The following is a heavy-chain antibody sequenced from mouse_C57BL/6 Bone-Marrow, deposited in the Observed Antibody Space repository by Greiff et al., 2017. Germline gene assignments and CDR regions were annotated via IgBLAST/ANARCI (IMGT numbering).Heavy chain of an antibody. CDR3: TRTPAFAY. Sequence: EVKLVESGGGLVQPGGSMKLSCAASGFTFSDAWMDWVRQSPEKGLEWVAAIRNKANNHASYYAVSVKGRFTISRDDSKSSVYLQMNNLRAEDIGIYYCTRTPAFAYWGQGTLVTVSA. V-gene: IGHV6-6*01. J-gene: IGHJ3*01. CDR2: IRNKANNHAS. CDR1: GFTFSDAW.